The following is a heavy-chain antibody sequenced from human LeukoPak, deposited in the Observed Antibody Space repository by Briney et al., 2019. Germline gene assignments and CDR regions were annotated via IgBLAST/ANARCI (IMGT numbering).Heavy chain of an antibody. Sequence: GASVKVSCKASGGTFSSYAISWVRQAPGHGLEWMGGIIPIFGTANYAQQFQGRVTITADESTSTAYMELGSLRSEDTAVYYCASEGYCGGDCYYLDYWGQGTLVTVSS. V-gene: IGHV1-69*13. D-gene: IGHD2-21*02. CDR1: GGTFSSYA. J-gene: IGHJ4*02. CDR3: ASEGYCGGDCYYLDY. CDR2: IIPIFGTA.